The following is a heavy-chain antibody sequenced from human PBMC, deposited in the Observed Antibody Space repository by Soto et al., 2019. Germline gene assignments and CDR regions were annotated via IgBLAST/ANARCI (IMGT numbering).Heavy chain of an antibody. CDR3: ASLGVGDWANYYYYYGMDV. Sequence: GGSLILSFAATGFTFSVYAMTWVRQAPGKGLEWVSAVTANGGSTYSADSVKGRFTISRDNSKNTLFLQMNSLRAEDTAVYYCASLGVGDWANYYYYYGMDVWGQGTTVTVSS. V-gene: IGHV3-23*01. CDR1: GFTFSVYA. J-gene: IGHJ6*02. CDR2: VTANGGST. D-gene: IGHD2-21*02.